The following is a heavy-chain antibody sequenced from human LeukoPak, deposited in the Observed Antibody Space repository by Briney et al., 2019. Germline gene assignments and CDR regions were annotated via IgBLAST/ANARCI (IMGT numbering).Heavy chain of an antibody. CDR3: ARDQSYDFWSDYYYYMDV. J-gene: IGHJ6*03. Sequence: GGSLRLSCGVSGFTVSSNYMSWVRQAPGKGLEWVSAIYSGGSTYYADSVKGRFTISRDNSKNTLYLQMSSLRAEDTAVYYCARDQSYDFWSDYYYYMDVWGKGTSVTISS. V-gene: IGHV3-66*02. D-gene: IGHD3-3*01. CDR1: GFTVSSNY. CDR2: IYSGGST.